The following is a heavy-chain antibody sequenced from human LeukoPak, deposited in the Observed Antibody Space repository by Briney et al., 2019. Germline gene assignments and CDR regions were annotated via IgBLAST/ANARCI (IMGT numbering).Heavy chain of an antibody. CDR1: GFTFSSYS. J-gene: IGHJ4*02. V-gene: IGHV3-48*01. D-gene: IGHD1-7*01. CDR3: AKVRVVFNWNYAYYFDS. CDR2: ISSSSTI. Sequence: GGSLRLSCAASGFTFSSYSMNWVRQAPGKGLEWVSHISSSSTIYYADSVKGRFTISRDNAKNTLFLQINSLRAEDTAVYYCAKVRVVFNWNYAYYFDSWGQGTLVTVSS.